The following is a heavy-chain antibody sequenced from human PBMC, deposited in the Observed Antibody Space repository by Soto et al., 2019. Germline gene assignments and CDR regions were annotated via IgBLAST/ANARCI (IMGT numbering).Heavy chain of an antibody. CDR3: ARAPGYGDIDY. D-gene: IGHD3-10*01. V-gene: IGHV3-48*01. Sequence: EVQLVESGGDFVQPGGSLRLSCAASGFTFSSYGMNWVRQVPVKGLEWVSHISSDGTTYYADSVKGRFTISRDNAKNSLYLLMNSLIVEDTAVYYCARAPGYGDIDYWGRGTLVTVSS. J-gene: IGHJ4*02. CDR2: ISSDGTT. CDR1: GFTFSSYG.